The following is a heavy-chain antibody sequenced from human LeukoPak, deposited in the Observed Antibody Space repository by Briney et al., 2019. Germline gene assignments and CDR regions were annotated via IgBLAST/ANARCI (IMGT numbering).Heavy chain of an antibody. V-gene: IGHV4-59*08. CDR2: IYYSGST. Sequence: SETLSLTCTVSGGSISSYYWSWIRQPPGKGPEWIGYIYYSGSTNYNPSLKSRVTISVDTSKNQFSLKLSSVTAADTAVYYCARGGYDDGNWFDPWGQGTLVTVSS. CDR1: GGSISSYY. CDR3: ARGGYDDGNWFDP. D-gene: IGHD5-12*01. J-gene: IGHJ5*02.